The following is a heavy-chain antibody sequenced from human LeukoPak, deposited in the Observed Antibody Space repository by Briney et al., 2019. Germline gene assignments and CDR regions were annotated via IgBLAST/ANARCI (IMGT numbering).Heavy chain of an antibody. CDR3: ARTKPRYCSSTSCYKGYSYGTTALDY. Sequence: SETLSLTCAVYGGSFSGYYWSWIRQPPGKGLEWIGEINHSGSTNYNPSLKSRVTISVDTSKSQFSLKLSSVTAADTAVYYCARTKPRYCSSTSCYKGYSYGTTALDYWGQGTLVTVSS. CDR2: INHSGST. D-gene: IGHD2-2*02. CDR1: GGSFSGYY. V-gene: IGHV4-34*01. J-gene: IGHJ4*02.